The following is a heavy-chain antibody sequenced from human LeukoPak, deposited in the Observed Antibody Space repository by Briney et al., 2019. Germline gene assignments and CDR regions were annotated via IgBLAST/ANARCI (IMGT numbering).Heavy chain of an antibody. CDR2: IYYSGST. J-gene: IGHJ4*02. Sequence: PSETLSLTCTVSGGSISSYYWSWIRQPPGKGLEWIGYIYYSGSTNYNPSLKSRVTISVDTSKNQFSLKLSSVTAADTAVYYCARDNYYGSGSYHNVGLDYWGQGTLVTVSS. D-gene: IGHD3-10*01. V-gene: IGHV4-59*01. CDR1: GGSISSYY. CDR3: ARDNYYGSGSYHNVGLDY.